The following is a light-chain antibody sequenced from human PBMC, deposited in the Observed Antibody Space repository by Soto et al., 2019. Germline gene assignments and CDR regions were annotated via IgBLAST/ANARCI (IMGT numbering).Light chain of an antibody. CDR2: DAS. V-gene: IGKV1-5*01. CDR3: QNCNSAPFG. Sequence: DIQMTHSPSTLSASVRDRVTITFRASESISGWLAWYQQKPGEAPKLLIYDASTLECGVPSRFSGSGSETQFTLTISSLQPEDVATYSCQNCNSAPFGFGAGTKVAI. J-gene: IGKJ3*01. CDR1: ESISGW.